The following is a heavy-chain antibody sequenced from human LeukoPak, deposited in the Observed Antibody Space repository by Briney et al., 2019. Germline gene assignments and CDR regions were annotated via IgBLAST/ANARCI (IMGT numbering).Heavy chain of an antibody. D-gene: IGHD2-15*01. Sequence: RESAPALVKPTQTLTLTCNFSGFSLSTSGKCVSWIRQTPGKALEWLERNAWDDDKYYSTSLKTRLTISKDTSKNQVVLTMTNMDPVDTATYYCARIPCSGGSREWSNYDYWGQGTLVTVSS. J-gene: IGHJ4*02. CDR2: NAWDDDK. V-gene: IGHV2-70*11. CDR1: GFSLSTSGKC. CDR3: ARIPCSGGSREWSNYDY.